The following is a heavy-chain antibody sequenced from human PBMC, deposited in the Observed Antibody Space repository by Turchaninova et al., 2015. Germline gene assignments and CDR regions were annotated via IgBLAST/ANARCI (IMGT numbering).Heavy chain of an antibody. CDR1: GGSISSGGYY. Sequence: ESGPGLVKPSQTLSLTCTVSGGSISSGGYYWSWIRQHPGKGREWIGYSSYSGSPSYNPSLKSRVTISGDTSKNQFSLKLSSGTAADTAVYYCARTYYDFWSGYYKGDAFDIWGQGTMVTVSS. V-gene: IGHV4-31*03. CDR2: SSYSGSP. D-gene: IGHD3-3*01. J-gene: IGHJ3*02. CDR3: ARTYYDFWSGYYKGDAFDI.